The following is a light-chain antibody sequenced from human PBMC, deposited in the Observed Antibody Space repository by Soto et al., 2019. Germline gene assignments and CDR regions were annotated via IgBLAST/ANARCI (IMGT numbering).Light chain of an antibody. CDR3: QVWDSSGDDYV. V-gene: IGLV3-21*04. CDR2: YDS. Sequence: SYELTQPPSVSVAPGKTARITCWGNNIGSKSVHWYQQKPGQAPVLVIYYDSDRPSGIPERFSGSNSGNTATLTISRVEAGDEADYYCQVWDSSGDDYVFGTGTKLTVL. J-gene: IGLJ1*01. CDR1: NIGSKS.